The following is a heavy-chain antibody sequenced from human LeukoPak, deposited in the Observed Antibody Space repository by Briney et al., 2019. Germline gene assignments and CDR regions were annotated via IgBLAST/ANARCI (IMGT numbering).Heavy chain of an antibody. CDR2: IYYSGST. V-gene: IGHV4-59*01. CDR1: GGSISSYY. Sequence: SETLSLTCTVSGGSISSYYWSWIRQPPGKGLEWIGYIYYSGSTNYNPSLKSRVTISVDTSKNQFSLKLSSVTAADTAVYYCAREAVVTGAFDIRGQGTMVTVSS. CDR3: AREAVVTGAFDI. D-gene: IGHD4-23*01. J-gene: IGHJ3*02.